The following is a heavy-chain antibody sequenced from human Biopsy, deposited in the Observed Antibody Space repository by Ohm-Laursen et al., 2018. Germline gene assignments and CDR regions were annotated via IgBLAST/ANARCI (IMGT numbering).Heavy chain of an antibody. CDR1: GKTFSDYQ. CDR2: INQAGTT. D-gene: IGHD2-15*01. CDR3: GNEVHGRGY. Sequence: TLSLTCAVFGKTFSDYQWSWIRQPPGKGLEWIGQINQAGTTNYNPSLKIRVSISADASKYEFSLRLTSVTAADTAVYLCGNEVHGRGYWGLGAQVTVSS. J-gene: IGHJ4*02. V-gene: IGHV4-34*08.